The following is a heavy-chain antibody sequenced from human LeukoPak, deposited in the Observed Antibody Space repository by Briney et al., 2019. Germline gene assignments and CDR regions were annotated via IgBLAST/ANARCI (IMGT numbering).Heavy chain of an antibody. D-gene: IGHD3-10*01. CDR2: IYSGGST. J-gene: IGHJ4*02. CDR1: GFAVSSYY. V-gene: IGHV3-53*01. Sequence: RPGGSPRLSCAASGFAVSSYYMSWVRQAPGKGLEWVSLIYSGGSTYYADSVKGRFTLSRDNSKNTLYFQMNSLRADDTAVYYCARGRGTYYFDYWGQGTLVTVSS. CDR3: ARGRGTYYFDY.